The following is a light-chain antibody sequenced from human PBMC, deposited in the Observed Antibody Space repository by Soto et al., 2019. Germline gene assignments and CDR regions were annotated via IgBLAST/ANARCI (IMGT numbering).Light chain of an antibody. CDR3: KKIYRTPLT. Sequence: DIQMTQSPSSLSASVGDRVTITCRASQSISSYLNWYQQKPGKAPKLLIYAASSLQSGVPSRFSGSGSGTIFTLTIRGLQPKDFEIYYCKKIYRTPLTFGGGTRVDIK. CDR1: QSISSY. J-gene: IGKJ4*01. V-gene: IGKV1-39*01. CDR2: AAS.